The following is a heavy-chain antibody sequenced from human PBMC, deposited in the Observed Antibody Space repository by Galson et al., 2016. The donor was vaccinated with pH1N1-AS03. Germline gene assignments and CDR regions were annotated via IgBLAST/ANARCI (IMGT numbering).Heavy chain of an antibody. D-gene: IGHD3-3*02. CDR1: GASVISGSYY. Sequence: SETLSLTCTVSGASVISGSYYWSWIRQPPGERLEWIGYISYSGSTNYNPSLKSRVTISVDPSNNQFSLRLSSVTAADTAVYFFSSTPYYPFWSGYTPLDFWGQGTLVTVSS. CDR3: SSTPYYPFWSGYTPLDF. J-gene: IGHJ4*02. CDR2: ISYSGST. V-gene: IGHV4-61*01.